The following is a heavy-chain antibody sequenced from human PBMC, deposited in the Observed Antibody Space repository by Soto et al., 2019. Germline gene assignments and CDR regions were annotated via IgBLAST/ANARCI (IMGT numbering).Heavy chain of an antibody. Sequence: SETLSLTCSVSGGSIRSYYWSWIRQSPEKGLEWIGYFYHSGNSNYNPSLKSRVTISVDTSKNQLSLSLRSVTAADTAVYFCARISSVDYYGYVNGGLDVWGQGTTVTVSS. CDR2: FYHSGNS. D-gene: IGHD3-16*01. CDR3: ARISSVDYYGYVNGGLDV. CDR1: GGSIRSYY. J-gene: IGHJ6*02. V-gene: IGHV4-59*01.